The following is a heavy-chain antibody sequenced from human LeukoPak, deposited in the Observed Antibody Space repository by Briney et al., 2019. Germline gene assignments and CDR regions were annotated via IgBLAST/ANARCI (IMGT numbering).Heavy chain of an antibody. CDR1: GFIFSSSW. CDR3: AKDRRFTFGGVIVHYFDY. J-gene: IGHJ4*02. Sequence: GGSLRLSCAASGFIFSSSWMSWVRQAPGKGLEWVAVISYDGSNKYYADSVKGRFTISRDNSKNTLYLQMNSLRAEDTAVYYCAKDRRFTFGGVIVHYFDYWGQGTLVTVSS. D-gene: IGHD3-16*02. CDR2: ISYDGSNK. V-gene: IGHV3-30*18.